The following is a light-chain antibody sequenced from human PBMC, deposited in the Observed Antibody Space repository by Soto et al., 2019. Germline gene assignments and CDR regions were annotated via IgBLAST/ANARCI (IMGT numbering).Light chain of an antibody. J-gene: IGKJ2*01. V-gene: IGKV1-12*01. CDR1: QGISTW. CDR3: LQSDSFPHT. CDR2: AAS. Sequence: IQMTQSPSSVYSSAGDRVTITCRASQGISTWLAWDQQKPGSAPKLLIYAASSLQSGVPSRFSGSGSGTYVTLTITRLQPVDFATYYCLQSDSFPHTFGQWTK.